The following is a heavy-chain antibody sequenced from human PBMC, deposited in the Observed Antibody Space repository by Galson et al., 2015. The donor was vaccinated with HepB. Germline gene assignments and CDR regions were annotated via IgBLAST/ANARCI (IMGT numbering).Heavy chain of an antibody. Sequence: SVKVSCKASGYTFTGYYMRWVRQAPGQGLEWMGWINPNSGDTNYAQKFQGRVTMTRDTSIRTAHMELSRLRSGDTAVYYCVRATAISVNFDYWGQGTWSPSPQ. V-gene: IGHV1-2*02. D-gene: IGHD2-21*02. CDR1: GYTFTGYY. J-gene: IGHJ4*02. CDR3: VRATAISVNFDY. CDR2: INPNSGDT.